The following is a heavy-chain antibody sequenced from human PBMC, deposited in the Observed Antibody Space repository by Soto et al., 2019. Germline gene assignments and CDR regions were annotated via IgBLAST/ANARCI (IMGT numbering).Heavy chain of an antibody. CDR3: AKDEYYDFWSGYYKGYYYYGMAV. CDR2: ISYDGSNK. V-gene: IGHV3-30*18. CDR1: GFTFSSYG. J-gene: IGHJ6*02. Sequence: QVQLVESGGGVVQPGRSLRLSCAASGFTFSSYGMHWVRQAPGKGLEWVAVISYDGSNKYYADSVKGRFTISRDNSKNTLYLQMNILRAEDTAVYYCAKDEYYDFWSGYYKGYYYYGMAVWGQGTTVTVSS. D-gene: IGHD3-3*01.